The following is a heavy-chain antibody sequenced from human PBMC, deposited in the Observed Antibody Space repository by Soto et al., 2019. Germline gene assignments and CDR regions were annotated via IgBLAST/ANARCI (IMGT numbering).Heavy chain of an antibody. CDR1: GLTFMSFA. CDR2: ISGSGGTT. D-gene: IGHD3-16*01. CDR3: VKDRKVYEL. V-gene: IGHV3-23*01. Sequence: AGGALRLSFAASGLTFMSFAMSWVRQAPGKGLEWVSAISGSGGTTYYADSVRGRFTISRDNSRNTVSLQMNGLRVEDTAVYYCVKDRKVYELWGEGSLVTVSS. J-gene: IGHJ4*02.